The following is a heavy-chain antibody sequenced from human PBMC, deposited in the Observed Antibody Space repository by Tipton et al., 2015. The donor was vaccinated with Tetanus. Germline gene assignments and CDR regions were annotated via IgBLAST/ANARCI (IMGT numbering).Heavy chain of an antibody. J-gene: IGHJ5*02. V-gene: IGHV1-18*04. CDR3: ARDLAEQQLFINWFDP. D-gene: IGHD6-13*01. CDR2: ISAYNGNT. Sequence: QLVQSGAEVKKPGASVKVSCKASGYTFTSYGISWVRQAPGQGLEWMGWISAYNGNTNYAQKLQGRATMTTDTSTSTAYMELRSLRSDDTAVYYCARDLAEQQLFINWFDPWGQGTLVTVSS. CDR1: GYTFTSYG.